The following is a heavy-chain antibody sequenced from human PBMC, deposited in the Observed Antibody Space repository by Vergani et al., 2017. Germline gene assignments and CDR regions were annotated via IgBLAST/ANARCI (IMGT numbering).Heavy chain of an antibody. D-gene: IGHD6-19*01. CDR2: INHSGRT. J-gene: IGHJ6*02. V-gene: IGHV4-34*01. CDR1: GGSFSGYY. CDR3: ARDLVEGGIAVAGTEVYYGMDV. Sequence: QVQLQQWGAGLLKPSETLSLTCAVYGGSFSGYYWSWIRQPPGKGLERIGEINHSGRTYYNPSLKSGVTISVDTSKNQFSLKLSSVTAADTAVYYCARDLVEGGIAVAGTEVYYGMDVWGQGTTVTVSS.